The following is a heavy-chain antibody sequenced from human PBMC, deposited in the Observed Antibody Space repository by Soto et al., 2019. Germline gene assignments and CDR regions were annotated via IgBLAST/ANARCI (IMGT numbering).Heavy chain of an antibody. CDR3: ARDSLADSSGWYWFDP. CDR1: GFTFSSYG. Sequence: PGGSLRLSCAASGFTFSSYGMHWVRQAPGKGLEWVAVIWYDGSNKYYADSVEGRFAISRDNSKNTLYLQMDSLRAEDTAVYYCARDSLADSSGWYWFDPWGQGTLVTVSS. D-gene: IGHD6-19*01. CDR2: IWYDGSNK. J-gene: IGHJ5*02. V-gene: IGHV3-33*01.